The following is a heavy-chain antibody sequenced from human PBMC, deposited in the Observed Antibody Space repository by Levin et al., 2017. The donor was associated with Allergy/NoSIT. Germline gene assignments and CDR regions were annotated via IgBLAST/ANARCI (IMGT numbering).Heavy chain of an antibody. V-gene: IGHV3-53*01. CDR2: IYSGGGT. CDR3: ATLSFSYGSVEPPYFDY. CDR1: GFTVSSRY. Sequence: GESLKISCAASGFTVSSRYMSWVRQAPGKGLEWVSVIYSGGGTYYADSVQGRFTISRDNSKNMVYLQMNSLRAEDTAVYYCATLSFSYGSVEPPYFDYWGQGTLVTVSS. J-gene: IGHJ4*02. D-gene: IGHD3-10*01.